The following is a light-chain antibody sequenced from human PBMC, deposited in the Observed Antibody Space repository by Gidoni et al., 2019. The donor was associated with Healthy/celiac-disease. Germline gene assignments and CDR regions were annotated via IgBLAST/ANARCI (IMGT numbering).Light chain of an antibody. CDR2: DAS. CDR1: QSISSY. Sequence: DIQMTLSPSSVSASVADRVTITCRTSQSISSYLKWYQQKPGKAPKLLIYDASSLQSGVPSRFSGSGSGTEFTLTISSLQPEDFATYYCQQSYSTPQTFGQGTKVEIK. V-gene: IGKV1-39*01. CDR3: QQSYSTPQT. J-gene: IGKJ1*01.